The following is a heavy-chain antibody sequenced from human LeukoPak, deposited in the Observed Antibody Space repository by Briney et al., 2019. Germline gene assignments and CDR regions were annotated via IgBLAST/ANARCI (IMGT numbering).Heavy chain of an antibody. Sequence: SETLSLTGTVSGGSISSSSYYWGWIRQPPGKGLEWIGSIDYSGSTYYNPSLKSRVTISVDTSKNQFSLKLSSVTAADTAVYYCARDNSTGDILTGYYAFDIWGQGTMVTVSS. D-gene: IGHD3-9*01. CDR2: IDYSGST. CDR1: GGSISSSSYY. V-gene: IGHV4-39*07. J-gene: IGHJ3*02. CDR3: ARDNSTGDILTGYYAFDI.